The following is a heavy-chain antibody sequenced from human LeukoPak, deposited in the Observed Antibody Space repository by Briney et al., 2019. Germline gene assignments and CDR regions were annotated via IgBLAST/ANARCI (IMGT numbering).Heavy chain of an antibody. CDR3: ARDQGSSSPEYYFDY. J-gene: IGHJ4*02. D-gene: IGHD6-6*01. CDR2: ISSNGGST. Sequence: GGPLTLSCAASGFTFSSYAMHWVRQAPGKGLEYVSAISSNGGSTYYASSVKGRFTISRDNSKNTLYLQMGSLRAEDMAVYYCARDQGSSSPEYYFDYWGQGSLVTVSS. V-gene: IGHV3-64*01. CDR1: GFTFSSYA.